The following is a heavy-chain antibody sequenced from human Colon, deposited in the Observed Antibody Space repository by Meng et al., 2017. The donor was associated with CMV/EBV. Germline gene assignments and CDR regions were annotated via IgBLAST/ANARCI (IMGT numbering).Heavy chain of an antibody. Sequence: GGSLRLSCAASEFTFSNYKMNWVRQAPGKGLEWISYINSRGSTIYYADSVKGRFTISRDNSKTSQYLQMNSLRVEDTAVYYCAKERFCDAPPKRSFDFWGQGTLVTVSS. D-gene: IGHD3-10*01. CDR3: AKERFCDAPPKRSFDF. J-gene: IGHJ4*02. V-gene: IGHV3-48*03. CDR2: INSRGSTI. CDR1: EFTFSNYK.